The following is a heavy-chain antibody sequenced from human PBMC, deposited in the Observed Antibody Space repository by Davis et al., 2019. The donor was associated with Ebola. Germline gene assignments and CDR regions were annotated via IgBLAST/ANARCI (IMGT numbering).Heavy chain of an antibody. Sequence: GESLKISCAASGFTFSSYEMNWVRQAPGKGLEWVSYISSSGSTIYYADSVKGRFTISRDNAKNSLYLQMNSLRAEDTAVYYCARDLRRTAMATYYYYGMDVWGQGTTVTVSS. CDR1: GFTFSSYE. CDR2: ISSSGSTI. D-gene: IGHD5-18*01. CDR3: ARDLRRTAMATYYYYGMDV. J-gene: IGHJ6*02. V-gene: IGHV3-48*03.